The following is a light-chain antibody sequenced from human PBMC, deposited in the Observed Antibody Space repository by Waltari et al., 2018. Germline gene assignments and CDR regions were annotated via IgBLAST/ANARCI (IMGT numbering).Light chain of an antibody. Sequence: QSVLTQPPSVSGAPGQRVTISCTGSTSNIGAVYDVHWYQQLPGTAPKLLIYGNKTRPSGVPDRFSGSKSGTSASLAITGLQAEDEADYYCQSYDSSLSGYVFGTGTK. V-gene: IGLV1-40*01. J-gene: IGLJ1*01. CDR2: GNK. CDR3: QSYDSSLSGYV. CDR1: TSNIGAVYD.